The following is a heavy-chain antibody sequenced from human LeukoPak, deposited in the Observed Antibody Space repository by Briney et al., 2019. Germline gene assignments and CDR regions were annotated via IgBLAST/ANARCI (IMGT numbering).Heavy chain of an antibody. CDR1: GFTFSSYS. CDR2: ISSSSSYI. Sequence: PGGSLRHSCAASGFTFSSYSMNWVRQAPGKGLEWVSSISSSSSYIYYADSVKGRFTISRDNAKNSLYLQMNSLRAEDTAVYYCARENCGGDCYYNRFDPWGQGTLVTVSS. J-gene: IGHJ5*02. D-gene: IGHD2-21*02. CDR3: ARENCGGDCYYNRFDP. V-gene: IGHV3-21*01.